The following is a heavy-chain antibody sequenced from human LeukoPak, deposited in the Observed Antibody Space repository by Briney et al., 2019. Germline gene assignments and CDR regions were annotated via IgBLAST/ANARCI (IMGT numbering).Heavy chain of an antibody. CDR1: GFTFSNTW. D-gene: IGHD1-26*01. J-gene: IGHJ4*02. CDR2: ISGSGGST. V-gene: IGHV3-23*01. Sequence: GGSLRLSCAASGFTFSNTWMNWVRQAPGKGLEWVSGISGSGGSTYYADSVRGRFTISRDSSKNTFDVQMNSLRAEDTAIYYCARTGVGGGYRFDYWGQGTLVTVSS. CDR3: ARTGVGGGYRFDY.